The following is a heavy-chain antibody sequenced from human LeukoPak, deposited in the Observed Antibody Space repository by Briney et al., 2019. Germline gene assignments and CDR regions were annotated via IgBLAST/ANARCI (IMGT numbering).Heavy chain of an antibody. D-gene: IGHD6-13*01. CDR3: ARGPSSSWYFFDY. J-gene: IGHJ4*02. V-gene: IGHV3-30*02. Sequence: GGSLRLSCAASGFTFSSYGMHWARQAPGKGLEWVAFIRYDGSNKYYADSVKGRFTISRDNSKNTLYLQMNSLRAEDTAVYYCARGPSSSWYFFDYWGQGALVTVSS. CDR1: GFTFSSYG. CDR2: IRYDGSNK.